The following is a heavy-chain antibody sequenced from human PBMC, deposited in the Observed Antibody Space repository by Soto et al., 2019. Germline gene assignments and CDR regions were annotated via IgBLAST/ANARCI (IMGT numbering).Heavy chain of an antibody. CDR2: IFSNDEK. Sequence: QVTLKESGPVLVKPTETLTLTCTVSGFSLSNARMGVSWIRQPPGKALEWLAHIFSNDEKSDSKSLKSKLTISKHTSKSQVVLTMTNMDPVDTATYYCARINDILTGFDYWGQGTLVTVSS. CDR1: GFSLSNARMG. V-gene: IGHV2-26*01. CDR3: ARINDILTGFDY. D-gene: IGHD3-9*01. J-gene: IGHJ4*02.